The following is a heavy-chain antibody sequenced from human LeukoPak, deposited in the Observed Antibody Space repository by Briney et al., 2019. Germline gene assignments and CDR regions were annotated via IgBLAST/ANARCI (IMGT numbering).Heavy chain of an antibody. J-gene: IGHJ4*02. CDR2: ISGSGGST. V-gene: IGHV3-23*01. Sequence: GGSLRLSCAASGFTFSSYSMNWVRQAPGKGLEWVSAISGSGGSTYYADSVKGRFTISRDNSKNTLYLQMNSLRAEDTAVYYCASRGVPGPYYFDYRGQGTLVTVSS. CDR3: ASRGVPGPYYFDY. CDR1: GFTFSSYS. D-gene: IGHD2-2*01.